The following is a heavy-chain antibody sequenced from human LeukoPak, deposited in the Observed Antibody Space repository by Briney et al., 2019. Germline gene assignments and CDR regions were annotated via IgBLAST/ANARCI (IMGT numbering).Heavy chain of an antibody. CDR2: IRGSCGGT. V-gene: IGHV3-23*01. CDR3: TRDPNGDYVGAFDM. D-gene: IGHD4-17*01. Sequence: GGSLRLSCAASGITFSTYAMTWVRQAPGKGLEWVSSIRGSCGGTDYADSVKGRFTISRDNSRDTLFLQMNSLRAEDTALYYCTRDPNGDYVGAFDMWGPGTMVTVSS. J-gene: IGHJ3*02. CDR1: GITFSTYA.